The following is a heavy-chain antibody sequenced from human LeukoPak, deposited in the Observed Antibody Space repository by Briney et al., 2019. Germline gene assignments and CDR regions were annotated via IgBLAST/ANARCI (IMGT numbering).Heavy chain of an antibody. V-gene: IGHV3-23*01. J-gene: IGHJ3*02. CDR2: IIGSVHST. CDR3: ARAPMSYDSSGFGGAFDI. CDR1: GFTLTSYA. Sequence: PGESLRLSCAASGFTLTSYAMSWVRQAPGKGLEWVSAIIGSVHSTYYADSVKGRFTISRDNSKNTLYLQMNSLRAEDTAVYYCARAPMSYDSSGFGGAFDIWGQGTMVTVSS. D-gene: IGHD3-22*01.